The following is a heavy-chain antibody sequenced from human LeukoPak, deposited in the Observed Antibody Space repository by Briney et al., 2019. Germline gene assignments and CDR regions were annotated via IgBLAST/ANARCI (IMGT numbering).Heavy chain of an antibody. CDR3: ARVIFGMVIINLGAFDI. D-gene: IGHD3/OR15-3a*01. CDR2: IIPIFGTA. J-gene: IGHJ3*02. CDR1: GGTFSSYA. Sequence: ASVKVSCKASGGTFSSYAISWVRQAPGQGLEWMGGIIPIFGTANYAQKFQGRVTITADESTSTAYMELSSLRSEDTAIYYCARVIFGMVIINLGAFDIWGQGTMVTVSS. V-gene: IGHV1-69*13.